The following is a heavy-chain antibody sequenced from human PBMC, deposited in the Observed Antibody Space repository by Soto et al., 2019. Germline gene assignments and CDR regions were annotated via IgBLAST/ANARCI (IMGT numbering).Heavy chain of an antibody. CDR3: ARWVDCSGGSCYPNWFDP. CDR2: FSAYNGNT. D-gene: IGHD2-15*01. V-gene: IGHV1-18*04. Sequence: GAPVKVSCKASGYTFTSYGISWVRQAPGQGLEWMGWFSAYNGNTNYAQKLQGRVTMTTDTSTSTAYMELRSLRSDDTAVYYCARWVDCSGGSCYPNWFDPWGQGTLVTVSS. CDR1: GYTFTSYG. J-gene: IGHJ5*02.